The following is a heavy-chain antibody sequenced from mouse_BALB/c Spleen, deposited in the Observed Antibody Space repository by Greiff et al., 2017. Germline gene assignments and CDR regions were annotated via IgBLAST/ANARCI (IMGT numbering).Heavy chain of an antibody. J-gene: IGHJ4*01. CDR1: GYTFTSYV. CDR2: INPYNDGT. V-gene: IGHV1-14*01. Sequence: EVQLQQSGPELVKPGASVKMSCKASGYTFTSYVMHWVKQKPGQGLEWIGYINPYNDGTKYNEKFKGKATLTSDKSSSTAYMELSSLTSEDSAVYFCARSPITTATSYYAMDYWGQGTSVTVSS. CDR3: ARSPITTATSYYAMDY. D-gene: IGHD1-2*01.